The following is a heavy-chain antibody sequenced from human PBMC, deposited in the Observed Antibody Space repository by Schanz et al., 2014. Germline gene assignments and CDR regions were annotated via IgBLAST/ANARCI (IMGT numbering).Heavy chain of an antibody. Sequence: VHLLESGGGLVEPGGSLRLSCAASGFSFSSYAMGWVRQARGKGLEWVSALSEGGGGTHYADSVRGRFTISSDSSKNTLYLQMNSLRAEDTAVYYCARGGFFDSTSFDSWGQGTLVTVSS. CDR3: ARGGFFDSTSFDS. CDR1: GFSFSSYA. J-gene: IGHJ4*02. CDR2: LSEGGGGT. D-gene: IGHD2-2*01. V-gene: IGHV3-23*01.